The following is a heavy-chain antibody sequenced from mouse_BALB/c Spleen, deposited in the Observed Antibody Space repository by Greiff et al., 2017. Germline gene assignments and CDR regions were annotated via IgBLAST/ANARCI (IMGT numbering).Heavy chain of an antibody. CDR3: ASWLLREFAY. CDR1: GYSFTGYY. D-gene: IGHD2-3*01. CDR2: INPYNGAT. Sequence: EVQLQQSGPELVKPGASVKISCKASGYSFTGYYMHWVKQSHVKSLEWIGRINPYNGATSYNQNFKDKASLTVDKSSSTAYMQLSSLTSEDSAVYYCASWLLREFAYWGQGTLVTVSA. V-gene: IGHV1S135*01. J-gene: IGHJ3*01.